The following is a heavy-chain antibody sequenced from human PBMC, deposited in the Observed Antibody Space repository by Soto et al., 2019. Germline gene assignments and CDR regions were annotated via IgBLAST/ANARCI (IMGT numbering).Heavy chain of an antibody. V-gene: IGHV3-33*01. D-gene: IGHD2-21*02. Sequence: GGSLRLSCETSGFKFSNFGMHWVRQAPGKGLEWVTVIWYDGSKKYHADSVKGRFTISRDDSRNTVYLQMDSLRVEDTAVYYCARDLAYCGRDCYSPDAFWGQGTLVTVS. CDR1: GFKFSNFG. CDR3: ARDLAYCGRDCYSPDAF. J-gene: IGHJ4*02. CDR2: IWYDGSKK.